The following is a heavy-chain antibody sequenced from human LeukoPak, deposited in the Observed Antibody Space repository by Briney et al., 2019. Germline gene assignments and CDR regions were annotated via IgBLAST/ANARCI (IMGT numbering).Heavy chain of an antibody. Sequence: PSETLSLTCTVSDGSISSYYWSWIRQPPGKGLEWIGYIYFSGSTNYNPSLKSRVTISVDTSKNQFSLILTSVTAADTALYYCARSHYYTSRGACLGRDRFDYFYMDVWGKGATVTVSS. CDR2: IYFSGST. CDR1: DGSISSYY. D-gene: IGHD3-10*01. V-gene: IGHV4-59*01. J-gene: IGHJ6*03. CDR3: ARSHYYTSRGACLGRDRFDYFYMDV.